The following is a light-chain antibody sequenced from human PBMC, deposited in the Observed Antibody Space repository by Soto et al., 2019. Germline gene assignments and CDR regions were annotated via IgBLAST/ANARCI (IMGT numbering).Light chain of an antibody. CDR2: RDY. CDR3: AAWDDSLSGFVV. V-gene: IGLV1-47*01. Sequence: QSVLTQPPSASGTPGQRVTISCSGSSSNIGSNYVFWYQQFPGTAPKLLIYRDYQRPSGVPDRFSGSRSGTSASLAISGLRSEDEADYNCAAWDDSLSGFVVFGGGTKLTVL. CDR1: SSNIGSNY. J-gene: IGLJ2*01.